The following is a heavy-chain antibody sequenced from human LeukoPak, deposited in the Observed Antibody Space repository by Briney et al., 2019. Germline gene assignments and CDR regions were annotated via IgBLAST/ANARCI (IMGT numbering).Heavy chain of an antibody. CDR1: GYTFTRYY. CDR3: ARGRDGYNRDAFDI. V-gene: IGHV1-46*01. D-gene: IGHD5-24*01. J-gene: IGHJ3*02. CDR2: INPSADST. Sequence: ASVKVSCKASGYTFTRYYMHWVRQAPGQGLEWMGVINPSADSTSYTQKFQGRVSMTRDTSTSTVYMDLSSLRSEDTAVYCCARGRDGYNRDAFDIWGQGTVVTVSS.